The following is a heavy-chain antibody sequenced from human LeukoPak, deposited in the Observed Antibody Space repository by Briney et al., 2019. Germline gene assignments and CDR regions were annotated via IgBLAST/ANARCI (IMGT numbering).Heavy chain of an antibody. CDR1: GFTFSSYA. CDR3: AREGYYDSSGYNDAFDI. J-gene: IGHJ3*02. CDR2: IYSGGST. Sequence: GGSLRLSCAASGFTFSSYAMSWVRQAPGKGLEWVSVIYSGGSTYYADSVKGRFTISRDNSKNTLYLQMNSLRAEDTAVYYCAREGYYDSSGYNDAFDIWGQGTMVTVSS. D-gene: IGHD3-22*01. V-gene: IGHV3-66*01.